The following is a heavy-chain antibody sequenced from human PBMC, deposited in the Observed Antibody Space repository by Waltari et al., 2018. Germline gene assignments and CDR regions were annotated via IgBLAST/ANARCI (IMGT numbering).Heavy chain of an antibody. V-gene: IGHV4-39*01. CDR3: ASTVYYDSSGWTYYFDY. Sequence: QLQLQESGPGLVKPSETLSLTCTVSGGSISSRSYYWGWIRQPPGKGLEWIGRIYYSGSTYYNPSLKSRVTISVDTSKNQFSLKLSSVTAADTAVYYCASTVYYDSSGWTYYFDYWGQGTLVTVSS. J-gene: IGHJ4*02. CDR1: GGSISSRSYY. D-gene: IGHD3-22*01. CDR2: IYYSGST.